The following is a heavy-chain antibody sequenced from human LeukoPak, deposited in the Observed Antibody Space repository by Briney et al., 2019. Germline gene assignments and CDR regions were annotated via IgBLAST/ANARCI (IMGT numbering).Heavy chain of an antibody. V-gene: IGHV3-11*01. CDR1: GFIFSDYY. Sequence: GGSLRLSCAASGFIFSDYYMTWIRQAPGKGLEWLSYISTTDTTMYQADSVKGRFTVSRDDAKNSLYLQVDSLRAEDTAVYYCARGGAFGATYSWFDPWGQGTLVTVSS. CDR3: ARGGAFGATYSWFDP. D-gene: IGHD3-3*01. J-gene: IGHJ5*02. CDR2: ISTTDTTM.